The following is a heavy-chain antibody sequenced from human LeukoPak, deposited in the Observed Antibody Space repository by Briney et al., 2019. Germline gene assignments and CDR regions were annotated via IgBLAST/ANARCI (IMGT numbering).Heavy chain of an antibody. Sequence: ASVKVSCTASGGTFSSYAISWVRQAPGQGLEWMGGIIPIFGTANYAQKFQGRVTITADESTSTAYMELSSLRSEDTAVYYCATEHSSGWYWFDPWGQGTLVTVSS. CDR1: GGTFSSYA. J-gene: IGHJ5*02. V-gene: IGHV1-69*13. CDR3: ATEHSSGWYWFDP. CDR2: IIPIFGTA. D-gene: IGHD6-19*01.